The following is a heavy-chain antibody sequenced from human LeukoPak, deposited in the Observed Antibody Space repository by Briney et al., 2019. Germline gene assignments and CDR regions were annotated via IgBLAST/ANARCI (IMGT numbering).Heavy chain of an antibody. J-gene: IGHJ4*02. Sequence: PGGSLRLSCAASGFTFSSYAMSWVRQAPGKGLEWVSGFSATGGNTHYADSVKGRFTISRDNAKNSLYLQMNSLRAEDTAFYYCSKGAYNSGWGYSDYWGQGTLVTVSS. D-gene: IGHD6-19*01. V-gene: IGHV3-23*01. CDR3: SKGAYNSGWGYSDY. CDR2: FSATGGNT. CDR1: GFTFSSYA.